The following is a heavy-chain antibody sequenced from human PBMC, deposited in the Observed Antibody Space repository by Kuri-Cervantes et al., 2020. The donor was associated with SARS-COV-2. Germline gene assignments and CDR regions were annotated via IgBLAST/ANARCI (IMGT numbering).Heavy chain of an antibody. V-gene: IGHV1-69*13. J-gene: IGHJ5*02. CDR3: ARDRGYCSGGSCPPLRP. Sequence: SVKVSRKASGGTFSSYAISWVRQAPGQGLEWMGGIIPIFGTANYAQKFQGRVTITADESTSTAYMELSSLRSEDTAVYYCARDRGYCSGGSCPPLRPWGQGTLVTVSS. CDR1: GGTFSSYA. CDR2: IIPIFGTA. D-gene: IGHD2-15*01.